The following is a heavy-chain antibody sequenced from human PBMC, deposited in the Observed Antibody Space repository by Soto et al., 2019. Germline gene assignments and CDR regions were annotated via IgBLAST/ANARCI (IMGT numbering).Heavy chain of an antibody. D-gene: IGHD3-10*01. J-gene: IGHJ6*02. Sequence: QVQLVQSGAEVKKPGASVKVSCKASGYTFTSYGISWVRQPPGQGLEWMGWISAYNGNTNYAQKLQGRVTMTTDTSTSTAYMELRSLRSDDTAVYYCARQEGIWFGEVVNGMDVWGQGTTVTVSS. V-gene: IGHV1-18*01. CDR1: GYTFTSYG. CDR3: ARQEGIWFGEVVNGMDV. CDR2: ISAYNGNT.